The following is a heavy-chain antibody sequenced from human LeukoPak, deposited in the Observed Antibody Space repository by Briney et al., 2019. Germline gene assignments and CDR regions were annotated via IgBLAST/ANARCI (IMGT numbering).Heavy chain of an antibody. CDR2: INPSGGST. D-gene: IGHD3-10*01. Sequence: ASVKVSCKASGYTFTSYYMHWVRQAPGQGLEWMGIINPSGGSTSYAQKFQGRVTMTGDTSTSTVYMELSSLRSEDTAVYYCARSGEGWFGELWPFDYWGQGTLVTVSS. CDR3: ARSGEGWFGELWPFDY. V-gene: IGHV1-46*01. CDR1: GYTFTSYY. J-gene: IGHJ4*02.